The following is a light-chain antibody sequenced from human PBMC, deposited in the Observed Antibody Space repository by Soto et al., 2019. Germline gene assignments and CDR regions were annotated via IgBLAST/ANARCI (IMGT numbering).Light chain of an antibody. Sequence: DIHMTQSPSTLSASVGDRVGVTCAASQPISTYVNWYPQKPGKAPNLLIYLSSTLQSGVPSRFSGSGSGTDFTLTISSLQPEDFATYYCQQSYSTPRTFGQGTNVDIK. J-gene: IGKJ1*01. CDR2: LSS. CDR1: QPISTY. V-gene: IGKV1-39*01. CDR3: QQSYSTPRT.